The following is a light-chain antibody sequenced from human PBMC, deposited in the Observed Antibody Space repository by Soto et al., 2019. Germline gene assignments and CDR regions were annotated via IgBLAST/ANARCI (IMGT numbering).Light chain of an antibody. CDR2: SAS. J-gene: IGKJ1*01. CDR3: QQTYSTPPT. Sequence: DIQMTQSASSLSASLGDRVSIPCRASQNIRDLLNWYQQKPGKAPELLIFSASSLQSGVPSRFSGSGSGTDFTLTIVSLQREDFATYFCQQTYSTPPTFGQGTRVEI. V-gene: IGKV1-39*01. CDR1: QNIRDL.